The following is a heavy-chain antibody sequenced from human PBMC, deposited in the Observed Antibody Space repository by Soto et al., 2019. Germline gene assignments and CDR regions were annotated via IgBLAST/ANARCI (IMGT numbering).Heavy chain of an antibody. J-gene: IGHJ3*02. CDR1: GGSISSGGYY. CDR3: ARDHPGNYDSYAFDI. D-gene: IGHD3-22*01. Sequence: QVQLQESGPGLVKPSQTLSLTCTVSGGSISSGGYYWSWIRQHPGKGLEWIGYIYYSGSTYYNPSLKSRVTISVDTSENQFSLKLSSVTAADTAVYYCARDHPGNYDSYAFDIWGQGTMVTVSS. CDR2: IYYSGST. V-gene: IGHV4-31*03.